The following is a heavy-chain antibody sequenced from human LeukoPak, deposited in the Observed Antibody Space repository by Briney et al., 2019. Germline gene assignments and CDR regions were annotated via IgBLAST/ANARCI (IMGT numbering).Heavy chain of an antibody. D-gene: IGHD3-10*01. Sequence: GGSLRLSCAASGFTFSHYWMSRVRRAPGKGLEWVANIKHDGSQKEHVDSVKGRFAISRDNAKNSLFLQMNSLRAEDTAVYFCARDSSRGDFEYWGQGTLVTVSS. CDR3: ARDSSRGDFEY. CDR1: GFTFSHYW. CDR2: IKHDGSQK. V-gene: IGHV3-7*01. J-gene: IGHJ4*02.